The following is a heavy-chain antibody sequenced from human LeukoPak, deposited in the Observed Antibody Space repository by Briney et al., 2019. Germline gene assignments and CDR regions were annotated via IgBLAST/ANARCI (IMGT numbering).Heavy chain of an antibody. CDR3: ARDIAVAGTIFDY. J-gene: IGHJ4*02. V-gene: IGHV3-9*01. CDR2: ISWNSGSI. CDR1: GFTFDDYA. Sequence: GRSLRLSCAASGFTFDDYAMHWVRQAPGKGLEWVSGISWNSGSIGYADSVKGRFTISRDNSKNTLYLQMNSLRAEDTAVYYCARDIAVAGTIFDYWGQGTLVTVSS. D-gene: IGHD6-19*01.